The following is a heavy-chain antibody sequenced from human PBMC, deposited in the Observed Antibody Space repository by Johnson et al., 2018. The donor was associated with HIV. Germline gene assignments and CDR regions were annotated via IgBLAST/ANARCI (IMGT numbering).Heavy chain of an antibody. V-gene: IGHV3-30*18. Sequence: QVQLVESGGGLVQPGGSLRLSCAASGFTLSSNSMNWVRQAPGKGLEWVAVMSYDGTYQYYADSVKRRFTISRDNSKNTLYLQMNSLRAEDTALYYCAKGYSSSWYLDAFDTWGQGTMVTVSS. J-gene: IGHJ3*02. CDR3: AKGYSSSWYLDAFDT. CDR2: MSYDGTYQ. CDR1: GFTLSSNS. D-gene: IGHD6-13*01.